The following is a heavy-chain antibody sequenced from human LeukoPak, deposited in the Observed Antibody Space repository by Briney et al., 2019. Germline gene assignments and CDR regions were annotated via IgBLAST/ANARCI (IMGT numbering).Heavy chain of an antibody. D-gene: IGHD2-2*01. V-gene: IGHV4-39*01. Sequence: PSETLSLTCTVSGGSISSSSYYWGWIRQPPGKGLEWIGSIYYSGSTYYNPSLKSRVTISVDTSKNQFSLKLSSVTAADTAVYYCARHLGYCSSTSCYSVLPAYYFDYWGQGTLVTVSS. J-gene: IGHJ4*02. CDR2: IYYSGST. CDR3: ARHLGYCSSTSCYSVLPAYYFDY. CDR1: GGSISSSSYY.